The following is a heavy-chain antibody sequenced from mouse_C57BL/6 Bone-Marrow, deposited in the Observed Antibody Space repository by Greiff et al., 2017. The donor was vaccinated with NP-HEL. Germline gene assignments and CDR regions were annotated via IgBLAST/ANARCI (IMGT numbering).Heavy chain of an antibody. CDR3: ARHGDYFGSSYGYFDV. V-gene: IGHV1-62-2*01. J-gene: IGHJ1*03. D-gene: IGHD1-1*01. Sequence: QVQLQQSGAELVKPGASVKLSCTASGYTFTEYTIHWVKQRSGQGLEWIGWFYPGSGSIKYNEKFKDKATLTADTSSSTVYMDLSRLTSEDSAVYFCARHGDYFGSSYGYFDVWGTGTTVTVSS. CDR2: FYPGSGSI. CDR1: GYTFTEYT.